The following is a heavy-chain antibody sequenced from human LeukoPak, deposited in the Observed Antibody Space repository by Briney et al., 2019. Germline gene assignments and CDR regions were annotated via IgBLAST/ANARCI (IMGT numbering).Heavy chain of an antibody. CDR2: INPNSGGT. Sequence: GASVKVSCKASGYTFTGYYMHWVRQAPGQGLEWMGRINPNSGGTNYAQKFQGRVTMTRDTSISTAYMELSRLRSDDTAVYYCARVRSGIAARPEENYFDYWGQEPWSPSPQ. V-gene: IGHV1-2*06. CDR3: ARVRSGIAARPEENYFDY. J-gene: IGHJ4*01. CDR1: GYTFTGYY. D-gene: IGHD6-6*01.